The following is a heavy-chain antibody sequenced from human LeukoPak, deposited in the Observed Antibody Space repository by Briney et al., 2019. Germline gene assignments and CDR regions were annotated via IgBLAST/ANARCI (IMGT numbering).Heavy chain of an antibody. Sequence: VASVKVSCTASGGTFSSYAISWVRQAPGQGLEWMGRIIPILGIANYAQKFQGRVTITADKSTSTAYVELSSLRSEDTAVYYCARSLTYCSGGSCYLDFDYWGQGTLVTVSS. CDR3: ARSLTYCSGGSCYLDFDY. J-gene: IGHJ4*02. V-gene: IGHV1-69*04. D-gene: IGHD2-15*01. CDR1: GGTFSSYA. CDR2: IIPILGIA.